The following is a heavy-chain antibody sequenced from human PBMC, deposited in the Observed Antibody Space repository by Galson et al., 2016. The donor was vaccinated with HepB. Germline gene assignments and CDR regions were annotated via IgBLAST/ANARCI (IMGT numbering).Heavy chain of an antibody. Sequence: SLRLSCAASGFSFSNYWMSWVRQSPGKGLEWVANIKQDGSENYYVDSVKGRFTISRDNAKNSLYLQMNSLRAEDTAVYYCARDNKCLLSYYFYYSMDVWGQGTTVTVSS. D-gene: IGHD3-22*01. CDR3: ARDNKCLLSYYFYYSMDV. CDR2: IKQDGSEN. V-gene: IGHV3-7*01. J-gene: IGHJ6*02. CDR1: GFSFSNYW.